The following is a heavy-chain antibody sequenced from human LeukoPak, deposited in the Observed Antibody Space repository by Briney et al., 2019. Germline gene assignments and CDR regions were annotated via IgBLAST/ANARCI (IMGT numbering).Heavy chain of an antibody. CDR2: IGGRGGSA. CDR1: GFTFSSYG. CDR3: ARDQKDYGDYALDY. V-gene: IGHV3-23*01. Sequence: HPGGTLRLSCAASGFTFSSYGMSWVRQAPGKGLEWVSSIGGRGGSAYYADSVKGRFTISRDNSKNTLYLQMNSLRAEDTAVYYCARDQKDYGDYALDYWGQGSLVTVSS. J-gene: IGHJ4*02. D-gene: IGHD4-17*01.